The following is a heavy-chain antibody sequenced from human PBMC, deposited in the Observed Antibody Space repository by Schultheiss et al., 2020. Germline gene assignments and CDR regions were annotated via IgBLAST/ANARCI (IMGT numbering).Heavy chain of an antibody. V-gene: IGHV1-8*01. J-gene: IGHJ4*02. D-gene: IGHD5-12*01. Sequence: ASVKVSCKVSGYTLTELSMHWVRQAPGKGLEWMGWMNPNSGNTGYAQKFQGRVTMTRDTSTSTVYMELSSLRSEDTAVYYCAREYSGYDDITIFDYWGQGTRVT. CDR2: MNPNSGNT. CDR3: AREYSGYDDITIFDY. CDR1: GYTLTELS.